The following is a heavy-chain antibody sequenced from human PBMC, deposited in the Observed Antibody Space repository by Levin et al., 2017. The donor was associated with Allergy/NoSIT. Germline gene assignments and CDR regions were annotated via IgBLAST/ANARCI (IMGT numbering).Heavy chain of an antibody. J-gene: IGHJ4*02. CDR1: GYTFTSYG. CDR3: ARDQSLLWGQQLDTFDY. V-gene: IGHV1-18*01. CDR2: ISAYNGNT. D-gene: IGHD6-13*01. Sequence: GESLKISCQASGYTFTSYGISWVRQAPGQGLEWMGWISAYNGNTNYAQKLQGRVTMTTDTSTSTAYMELRSLRSDDTAVYYCARDQSLLWGQQLDTFDYWGQGTLVTVSS.